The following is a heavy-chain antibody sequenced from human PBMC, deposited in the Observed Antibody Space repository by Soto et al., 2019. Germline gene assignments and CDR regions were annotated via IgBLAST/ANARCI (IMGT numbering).Heavy chain of an antibody. CDR3: ARGDTVTRRGHLTLDY. D-gene: IGHD4-17*01. Sequence: ASVKVSCKASGYTFTSYGISWVRQAPGQGLEWMGWISAYNGNTNYAQKLQGRVTMTTDTSTSTAYMELRNLRSDDTAVYYCARGDTVTRRGHLTLDYWGQGTLVTVSS. CDR2: ISAYNGNT. CDR1: GYTFTSYG. J-gene: IGHJ4*02. V-gene: IGHV1-18*01.